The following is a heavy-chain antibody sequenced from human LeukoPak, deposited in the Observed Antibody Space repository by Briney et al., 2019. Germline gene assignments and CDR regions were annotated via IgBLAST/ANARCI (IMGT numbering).Heavy chain of an antibody. CDR2: INPSGGST. V-gene: IGHV1-46*01. CDR1: GYTFTGYY. J-gene: IGHJ3*02. Sequence: ASVKVSCKASGYTFTGYYLHWVRQAPGQGLEWMGIINPSGGSTSYAQKFQGRVTMTRDMSTSTVYMELSSLRSEDTAVYYCAREPYMIRTAIVHAFDIWGQGTMVTVSS. D-gene: IGHD3-22*01. CDR3: AREPYMIRTAIVHAFDI.